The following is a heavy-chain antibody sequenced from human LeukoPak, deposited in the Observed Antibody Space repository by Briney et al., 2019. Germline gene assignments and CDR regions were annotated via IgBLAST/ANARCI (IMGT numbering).Heavy chain of an antibody. Sequence: PSQTLCLTCAVSGGSISSGGYSWSWIRQPPGKGLEWIGYIYHSGSTYYNPSLKSRVTISVDRSKNQFSLKLSSVTAADTAVYYCARVVLGEGMDVWGKGTTVTVSS. D-gene: IGHD3-16*01. V-gene: IGHV4-30-2*01. J-gene: IGHJ6*04. CDR3: ARVVLGEGMDV. CDR1: GGSISSGGYS. CDR2: IYHSGST.